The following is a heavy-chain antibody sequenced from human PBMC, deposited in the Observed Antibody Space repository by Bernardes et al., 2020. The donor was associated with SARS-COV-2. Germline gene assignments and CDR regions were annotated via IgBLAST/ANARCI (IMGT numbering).Heavy chain of an antibody. V-gene: IGHV4-61*02. Sequence: SETLSLTCTVSGGSISSGSYSWSWIRQPAGKGLEWIGRIFTSGSTSYNPSLKSRVSISVDTSKNQFSLRLSSVTAADTAIYYCARVTTSLYYYYALDVWGHGTTVTVSS. CDR2: IFTSGST. CDR3: ARVTTSLYYYYALDV. D-gene: IGHD4-17*01. J-gene: IGHJ6*02. CDR1: GGSISSGSYS.